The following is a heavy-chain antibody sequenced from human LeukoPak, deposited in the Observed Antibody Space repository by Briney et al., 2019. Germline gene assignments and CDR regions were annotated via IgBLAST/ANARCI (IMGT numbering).Heavy chain of an antibody. CDR2: IKQDGSEK. CDR3: ARNRIAAAGTPFGY. V-gene: IGHV3-7*04. J-gene: IGHJ4*02. CDR1: GFTFSSYW. Sequence: PGGSLRLSCAASGFTFSSYWMSWVRQAPGKGLEWVANIKQDGSEKYYVDSVKGRFTISRDNAKNSLYLQMNSLRAEDTAVYYCARNRIAAAGTPFGYWGQGTLVTVSS. D-gene: IGHD6-13*01.